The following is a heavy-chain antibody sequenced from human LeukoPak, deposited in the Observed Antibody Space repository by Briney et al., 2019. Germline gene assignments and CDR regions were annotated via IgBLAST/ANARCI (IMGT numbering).Heavy chain of an antibody. V-gene: IGHV4-34*01. Sequence: SETLSLTCAVYGGSFSGYYWSWIRQPPGKGLEWIGEINHSGSTNYNPSLKSRVTISVDTSKNQFSLKLSSVTAADTAVYYCARGRNGDWNYYYYYYMDVWGKGTTVTVSS. J-gene: IGHJ6*03. CDR3: ARGRNGDWNYYYYYYMDV. CDR2: INHSGST. CDR1: GGSFSGYY. D-gene: IGHD4-17*01.